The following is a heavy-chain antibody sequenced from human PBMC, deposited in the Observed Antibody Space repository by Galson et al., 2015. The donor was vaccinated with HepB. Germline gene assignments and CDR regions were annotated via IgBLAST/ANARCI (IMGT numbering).Heavy chain of an antibody. V-gene: IGHV1-2*04. CDR3: ARDNGLRFLEWFLDY. Sequence: SVKVSCKASGYTFTGYYMHWVRQAPGQGLEWMGWINPNSGGTNYAQKFQGWVTMTRDTSISTAYMELSRLRSDDTAVYYCARDNGLRFLEWFLDYWGQGTLVTVSS. CDR1: GYTFTGYY. J-gene: IGHJ4*02. D-gene: IGHD3-3*01. CDR2: INPNSGGT.